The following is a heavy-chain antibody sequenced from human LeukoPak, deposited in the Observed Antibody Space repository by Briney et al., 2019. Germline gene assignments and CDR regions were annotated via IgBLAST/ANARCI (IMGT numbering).Heavy chain of an antibody. D-gene: IGHD1-7*01. CDR2: MYHSSTT. CDR3: ARLGLRAWYFDL. J-gene: IGHJ2*01. CDR1: GYSISSGYY. Sequence: PSETLSLTCAVSGYSISSGYYWGWIRQPPGKGLEWIGSMYHSSTTYKKLSLKSRVTISVDTSKNQFSLKLSSVTAADTAVYYCARLGLRAWYFDLWGRGTLVTVSS. V-gene: IGHV4-38-2*01.